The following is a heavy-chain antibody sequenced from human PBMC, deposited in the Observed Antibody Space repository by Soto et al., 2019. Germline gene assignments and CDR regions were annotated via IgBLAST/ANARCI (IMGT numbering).Heavy chain of an antibody. CDR2: IHTDGSST. Sequence: GGSLRLSCAASGFTLSSYWMHWVRQAPGKGLVWVSRIHTDGSSTSYADSVKGRFTISRDSAKNTLYLQMSSLRAEDTAVYYCSRELPTAIRGGYYYSYGMDVWGQGTTVTVAS. V-gene: IGHV3-74*01. CDR3: SRELPTAIRGGYYYSYGMDV. D-gene: IGHD2-2*02. CDR1: GFTLSSYW. J-gene: IGHJ6*02.